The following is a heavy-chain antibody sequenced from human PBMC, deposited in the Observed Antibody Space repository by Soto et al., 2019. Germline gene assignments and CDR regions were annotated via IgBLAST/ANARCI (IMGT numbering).Heavy chain of an antibody. CDR3: ARDRGVSPPNYYYYGMDV. CDR2: IYSGGST. D-gene: IGHD3-10*01. J-gene: IGHJ6*02. Sequence: EVQLVETGGGLIQPGGSLRLSCAASGLTGSSNYMSWVRQAPGKGLEWVSVIYSGGSTYYADSVKGRFTISRDNSKNTLYLQMNSLRAEDTAVYYCARDRGVSPPNYYYYGMDVWGQGTTVTVSS. CDR1: GLTGSSNY. V-gene: IGHV3-53*02.